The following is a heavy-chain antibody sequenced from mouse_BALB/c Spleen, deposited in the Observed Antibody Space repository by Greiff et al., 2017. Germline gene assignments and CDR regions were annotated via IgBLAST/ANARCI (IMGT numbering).Heavy chain of an antibody. D-gene: IGHD1-1*01. Sequence: ESGPGLVAPSQSLSITCTVSGFSLTSYDISWIRQPPGKGLEWLGVIWTGGGTNYNSAFMSRLSISKDNSKSQVFLKMNSLQTDDTAIYFCVRDNYYCGSSPYFDYGGQGTTLTVSS. CDR1: GFSLTSYD. CDR2: IWTGGGT. CDR3: VRDNYYCGSSPYFDY. V-gene: IGHV2-9-2*01. J-gene: IGHJ2*01.